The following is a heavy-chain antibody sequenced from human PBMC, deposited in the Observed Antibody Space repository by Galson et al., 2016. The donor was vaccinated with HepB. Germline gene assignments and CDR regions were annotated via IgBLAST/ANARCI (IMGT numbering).Heavy chain of an antibody. Sequence: SLRLSCAASGFTFNTYAMNWVRQPPAKGLEWVAGIKQDGSEKYYVDSVKGRFTISRDNAKNSLYVQMDSLRAEDTAVYFCARERFCSSATCYVGDAFHIGGQGTMVTVSS. J-gene: IGHJ3*02. CDR2: IKQDGSEK. V-gene: IGHV3-7*05. D-gene: IGHD2-2*01. CDR3: ARERFCSSATCYVGDAFHI. CDR1: GFTFNTYA.